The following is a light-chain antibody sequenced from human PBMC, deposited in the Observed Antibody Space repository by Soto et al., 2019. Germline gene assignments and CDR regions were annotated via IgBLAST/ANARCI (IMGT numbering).Light chain of an antibody. CDR3: LQYNNYPWT. CDR2: KGS. J-gene: IGKJ1*01. Sequence: DIQMTQSPSTLSASVGDRVTITCRSSQSIGNWLAWYQQKPGKAPKLLIYKGSDLQSGVPSRFSGSGSGAEFTLTISSLQPDDFATYFCLQYNNYPWTFGQGTKVEIK. V-gene: IGKV1-5*03. CDR1: QSIGNW.